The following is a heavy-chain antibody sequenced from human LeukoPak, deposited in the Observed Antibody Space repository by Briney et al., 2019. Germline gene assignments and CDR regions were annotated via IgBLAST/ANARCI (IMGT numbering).Heavy chain of an antibody. J-gene: IGHJ4*02. CDR2: INPNSGGT. D-gene: IGHD5-18*01. Sequence: ASVKVSCKASGYTFTGYYMHWVRQAPGQGLEWMGWINPNSGGTNYAQKFQGRVTMTRDTSISTAYMELSRLRSDDTAVYYCARDQMSGVDTAMVLDYWGQGTLVTVSS. CDR3: ARDQMSGVDTAMVLDY. CDR1: GYTFTGYY. V-gene: IGHV1-2*02.